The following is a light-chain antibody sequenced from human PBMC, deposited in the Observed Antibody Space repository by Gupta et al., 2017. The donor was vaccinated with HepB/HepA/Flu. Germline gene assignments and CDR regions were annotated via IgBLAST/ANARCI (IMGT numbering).Light chain of an antibody. Sequence: QSARTQPASVSGSPGQSIPIPCPEPGSDIGGYNHVSWYQQHPGKAPKLMIYDVSNRPSGVSNRFSGSKSGNTASLTISGLQAEDEADYYCSSKRSSSTLEGVFGGGTKVTVL. J-gene: IGLJ2*01. V-gene: IGLV2-14*01. CDR3: SSKRSSSTLEGV. CDR2: DVS. CDR1: GSDIGGYNH.